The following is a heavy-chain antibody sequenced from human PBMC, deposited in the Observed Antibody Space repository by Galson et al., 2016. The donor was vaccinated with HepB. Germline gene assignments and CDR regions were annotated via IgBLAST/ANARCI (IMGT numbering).Heavy chain of an antibody. J-gene: IGHJ4*02. CDR3: ARYQLLVHETIDY. D-gene: IGHD2-21*01. CDR2: IKQDGSEI. CDR1: GFTFSSYW. Sequence: SLRLSCAASGFTFSSYWMTWVRQAPGKGLEWVANIKQDGSEIYYVGSVRGRFTISRANAKNSLYLQMNSLSAEDTAVYYCARYQLLVHETIDYWGQGTLVTVSS. V-gene: IGHV3-7*01.